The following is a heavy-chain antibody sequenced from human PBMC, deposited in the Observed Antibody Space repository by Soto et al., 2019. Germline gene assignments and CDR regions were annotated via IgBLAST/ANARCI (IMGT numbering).Heavy chain of an antibody. V-gene: IGHV4-59*08. D-gene: IGHD6-19*01. CDR3: AGVPGYSSGWYGDFDY. CDR2: IYYSGST. Sequence: PSETLSLTCTVSGGSISSYYWSWIRQPPGKGLEWIGYIYYSGSTNYNPSLKSRVTISVDTSKNQFSLKLSSVTAADTAVYYCAGVPGYSSGWYGDFDYWGQGTLVTVPS. CDR1: GGSISSYY. J-gene: IGHJ4*02.